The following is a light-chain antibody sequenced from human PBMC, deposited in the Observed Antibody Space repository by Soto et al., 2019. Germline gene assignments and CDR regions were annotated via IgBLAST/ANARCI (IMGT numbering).Light chain of an antibody. Sequence: DIQLTQSPSTLSASVGDRVTITCRASQPISSWLAWYQQKPGKAPNLLIYKTSNLESGVPSRFRGSGAGTEFTLTISSLQTDDFATYYCQYYNDYCWTFGKGTKVEIK. J-gene: IGKJ1*01. V-gene: IGKV1-5*03. CDR2: KTS. CDR3: QYYNDYCWT. CDR1: QPISSW.